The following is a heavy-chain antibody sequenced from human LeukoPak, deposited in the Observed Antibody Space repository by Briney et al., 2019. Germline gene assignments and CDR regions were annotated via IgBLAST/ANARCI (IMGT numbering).Heavy chain of an antibody. CDR3: ARDVGATSFYFDY. J-gene: IGHJ4*02. V-gene: IGHV1-8*01. CDR1: GYTFTTYD. CDR2: MNPNSGDT. Sequence: ASVKVSCKASGYTFTTYDINWVRQATGQGLEWMGWMNPNSGDTGYAQKFQGKVTLTRNTSISTAYMEVSSLRSEDTAVYYCARDVGATSFYFDYWGQGTLVTVSS. D-gene: IGHD1-26*01.